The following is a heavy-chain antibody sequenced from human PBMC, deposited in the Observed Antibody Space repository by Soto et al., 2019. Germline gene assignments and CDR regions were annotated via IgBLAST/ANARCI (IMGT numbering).Heavy chain of an antibody. CDR1: GYTFTSYG. V-gene: IGHV1-18*01. J-gene: IGHJ3*02. CDR3: ARDYGFGDIAFDI. D-gene: IGHD3-10*01. CDR2: ISAYNGNT. Sequence: QVQLVESGGGVVQPGASVKVSCKASGYTFTSYGISWVRQAPGQGLEWMGWISAYNGNTNYAQKLQGRATMTTDTSTSTAYMGLRSLRSDDTAVYYCARDYGFGDIAFDIWGQGTMVTVSS.